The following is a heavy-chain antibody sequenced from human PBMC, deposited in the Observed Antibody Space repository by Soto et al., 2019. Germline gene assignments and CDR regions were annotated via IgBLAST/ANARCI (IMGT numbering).Heavy chain of an antibody. V-gene: IGHV1-18*01. CDR3: ARGRYGDY. D-gene: IGHD1-1*01. CDR2: ISAHNGNT. Sequence: QVHLVQSGAEVKKPGASVKVSCKASGYTFTSYGITWVRQAPGQGLEWMGWISAHNGNTDYAQKLQGRVIVTRDTYTSTAYMELRSLISDDTALYYCARGRYGDYWGQGALVTVSS. J-gene: IGHJ4*02. CDR1: GYTFTSYG.